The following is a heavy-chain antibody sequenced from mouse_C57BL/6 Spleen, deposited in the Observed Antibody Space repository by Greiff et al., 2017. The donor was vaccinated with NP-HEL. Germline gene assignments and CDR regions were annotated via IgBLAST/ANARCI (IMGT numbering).Heavy chain of an antibody. J-gene: IGHJ4*01. D-gene: IGHD5-5*01. Sequence: EVMLVESGGGLVQPGGSLKLSCAASGFTFSDYYMYWVRQTPEKRLEWVAYISNGGGSTYYPDTVKGRFTISRDNAKNTLYLQMSRLKSEDTAMYYCARRDEILPFYAMDYWGQGTSVTVSS. V-gene: IGHV5-12*01. CDR2: ISNGGGST. CDR1: GFTFSDYY. CDR3: ARRDEILPFYAMDY.